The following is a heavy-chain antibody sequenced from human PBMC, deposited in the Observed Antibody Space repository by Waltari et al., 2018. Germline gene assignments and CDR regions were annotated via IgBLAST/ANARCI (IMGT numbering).Heavy chain of an antibody. CDR2: ISGNGGGT. V-gene: IGHV3-23*01. Sequence: EVQLLESGGGLVQPGGSLRLSCAASGLPFSSYAMSWVRQAPGKGLEWVSTISGNGGGTDDADSVKDRFTISRDNSKNTLYLQMNILRAEDTAVYYCAKGGYCSGGSCYHDYYDYGMDVWGQGTTVTVSS. CDR3: AKGGYCSGGSCYHDYYDYGMDV. J-gene: IGHJ6*02. D-gene: IGHD2-15*01. CDR1: GLPFSSYA.